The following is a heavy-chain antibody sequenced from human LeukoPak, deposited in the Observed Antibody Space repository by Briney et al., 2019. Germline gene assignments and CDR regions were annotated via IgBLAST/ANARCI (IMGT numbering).Heavy chain of an antibody. J-gene: IGHJ4*02. CDR1: GFTFSDYA. CDR3: ARYGSGSYYHY. D-gene: IGHD3-10*01. CDR2: ISTDGGGT. Sequence: GGSLRLSCAASGFTFSDYAMLWVRQAPGKGLEYVSAISTDGGGTYYVNSVKGRFTISRDNSKNTLYLQMGSLRAEDMAVYYCARYGSGSYYHYWGQGTLVTVSS. V-gene: IGHV3-64*01.